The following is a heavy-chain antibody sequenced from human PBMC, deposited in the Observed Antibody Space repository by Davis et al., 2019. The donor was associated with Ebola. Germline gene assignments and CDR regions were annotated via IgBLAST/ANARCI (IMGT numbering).Heavy chain of an antibody. V-gene: IGHV3-7*01. Sequence: PGGSLRLSCVASGFTLRNYWMTWVRQPPGKGLEWVANIDHGGSETYSVDSVKGRFTISRDNAKNTLYLQMNSLRAEDTAVYFCARDGPNYDVDYWGQGTLVTVSA. CDR2: IDHGGSET. CDR3: ARDGPNYDVDY. CDR1: GFTLRNYW. D-gene: IGHD3-22*01. J-gene: IGHJ4*02.